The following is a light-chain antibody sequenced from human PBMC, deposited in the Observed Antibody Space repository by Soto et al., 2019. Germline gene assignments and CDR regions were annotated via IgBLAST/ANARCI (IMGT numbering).Light chain of an antibody. CDR1: QSVSSN. V-gene: IGKV3-15*01. J-gene: IGKJ1*01. Sequence: EIVMTQSPATLSVSPGERATLSCRASQSVSSNLAWYQQKPGQAPRLLIYGASTRATGIPARFSGSGSGTEFTLTISSLQSEDFAVNYCQQYNNCPLWTFGHVTNVDIK. CDR3: QQYNNCPLWT. CDR2: GAS.